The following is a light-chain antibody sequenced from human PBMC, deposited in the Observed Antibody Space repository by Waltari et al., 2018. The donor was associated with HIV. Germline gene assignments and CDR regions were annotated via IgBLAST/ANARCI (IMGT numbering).Light chain of an antibody. V-gene: IGKV3-20*01. CDR1: QRIRATS. Sequence: EIVLTQSPGTLSLSPGERATLSCRASQRIRATSFAWYHQKPGQAPRLLIYGASNRAIGTPDRFSGSGSETDFTLTISRLVPEDFAVYFCHQYDSSPQTFGQGTKLEIK. CDR3: HQYDSSPQT. J-gene: IGKJ2*01. CDR2: GAS.